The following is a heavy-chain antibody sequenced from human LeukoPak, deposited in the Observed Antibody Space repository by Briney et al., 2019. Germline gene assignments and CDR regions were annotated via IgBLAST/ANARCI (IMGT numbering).Heavy chain of an antibody. J-gene: IGHJ4*02. Sequence: PGGSLRLSCAASGFTFSSYEMNWVRQAPGKGLEWVSYISSSGSTIYYADSVKGRFTISRDNAKNSLYLQMNSLRAEDTVVYYCARYCTNGVCYTPGYYFDYWGQGTLVTVSS. CDR2: ISSSGSTI. D-gene: IGHD2-8*01. V-gene: IGHV3-48*03. CDR1: GFTFSSYE. CDR3: ARYCTNGVCYTPGYYFDY.